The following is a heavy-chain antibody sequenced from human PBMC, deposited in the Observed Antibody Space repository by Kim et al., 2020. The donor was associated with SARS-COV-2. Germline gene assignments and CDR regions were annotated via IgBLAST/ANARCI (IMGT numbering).Heavy chain of an antibody. CDR1: GFTFSSYA. D-gene: IGHD3-3*01. CDR2: ISGSGGST. J-gene: IGHJ4*02. CDR3: RGYDFWSGYPRRDFDY. Sequence: GGSLRLSCAASGFTFSSYAMSWVRQAPGKGLEWVSAISGSGGSTYYADSVKGRFTISRDNSKNTLYLQMNSLRAEDTAVYYCRGYDFWSGYPRRDFDYWGQGTLVTVSS. V-gene: IGHV3-23*01.